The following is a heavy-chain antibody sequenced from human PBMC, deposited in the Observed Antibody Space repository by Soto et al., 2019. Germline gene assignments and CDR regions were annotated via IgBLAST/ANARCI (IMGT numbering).Heavy chain of an antibody. Sequence: QVQLVQSGAEVKKPGASVKVSCKASGYTFTSYGISWVRQAPGQGLEWMGWINPYNGNTNYAHKLQGRITMTTDTTTNTAYMDLRSVRSYDTAVYYCPRDWCGIDYWGQGSLVTVSS. CDR3: PRDWCGIDY. CDR2: INPYNGNT. J-gene: IGHJ4*02. CDR1: GYTFTSYG. V-gene: IGHV1-18*01. D-gene: IGHD1-26*01.